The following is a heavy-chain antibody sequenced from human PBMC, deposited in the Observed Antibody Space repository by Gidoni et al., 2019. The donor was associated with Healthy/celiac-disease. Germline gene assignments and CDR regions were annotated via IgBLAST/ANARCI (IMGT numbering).Heavy chain of an antibody. V-gene: IGHV1-2*02. D-gene: IGHD3-3*01. CDR1: GYTFTDYY. CDR3: ARGYDFWSGYYDYYYGMDV. J-gene: IGHJ6*02. CDR2: INTNSGGT. Sequence: QVQLVQSGAEVKKPVAAVKVSCKASGYTFTDYYRHWVRQAPGQGLEWMGWINTNSGGTNYAQKFQGRVTMTRDTSISTAYMELSRLRSDDTAVYYCARGYDFWSGYYDYYYGMDVWGQGTTVTVSS.